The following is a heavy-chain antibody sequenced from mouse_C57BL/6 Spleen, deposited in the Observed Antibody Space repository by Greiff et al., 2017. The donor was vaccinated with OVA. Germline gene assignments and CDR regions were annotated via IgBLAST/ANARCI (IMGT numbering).Heavy chain of an antibody. CDR2: IDPSDSYT. CDR3: ARSQLSNWYFDV. CDR1: GYTFTSYW. Sequence: QVQLQQPGAELVKPGASVKLSCKASGYTFTSYWMQWVKQRPGQGLEWIGEIDPSDSYTNYNQKFKGKATLTVDTSSSTAYMQLSSLTSEDSAVYYCARSQLSNWYFDVWGTGTTVTVSS. J-gene: IGHJ1*03. V-gene: IGHV1-50*01. D-gene: IGHD1-1*02.